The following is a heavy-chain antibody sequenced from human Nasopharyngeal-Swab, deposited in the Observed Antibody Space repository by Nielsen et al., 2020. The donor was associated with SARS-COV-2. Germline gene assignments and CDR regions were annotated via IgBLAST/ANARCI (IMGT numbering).Heavy chain of an antibody. D-gene: IGHD3-9*01. Sequence: SLKISCAASGFTFDDYAMHWVRQAPGKGLEWVSGISWNSGSIGYADSVKGRFTISRDNAKISLYLQMNSLRAEDTALYYCAKDMGYSILTGQPDYWGQGTLVTVSS. CDR1: GFTFDDYA. J-gene: IGHJ4*02. CDR2: ISWNSGSI. CDR3: AKDMGYSILTGQPDY. V-gene: IGHV3-9*01.